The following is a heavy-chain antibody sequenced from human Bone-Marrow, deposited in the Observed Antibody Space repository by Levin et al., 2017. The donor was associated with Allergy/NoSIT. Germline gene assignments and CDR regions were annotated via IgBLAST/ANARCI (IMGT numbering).Heavy chain of an antibody. V-gene: IGHV4-38-2*02. CDR2: IYHSGST. Sequence: SETLSLTCTVSGYSISSGYYWGWIRQPPGKGLEWIGSIYHSGSTYYNPSLKSRVTISVDTSKNQFSLKLSSVTAADTAVYYCARIYSGSYYVDYWGQGTLVTVSP. D-gene: IGHD1-26*01. J-gene: IGHJ4*02. CDR3: ARIYSGSYYVDY. CDR1: GYSISSGYY.